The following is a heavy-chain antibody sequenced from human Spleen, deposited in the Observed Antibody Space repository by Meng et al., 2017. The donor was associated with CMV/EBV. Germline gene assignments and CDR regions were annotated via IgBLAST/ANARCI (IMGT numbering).Heavy chain of an antibody. CDR2: INHSGST. J-gene: IGHJ5*02. V-gene: IGHV4-34*01. CDR3: ARDEGYSSSWYEFRWFDP. CDR1: ESFSGYY. Sequence: ESFSGYYWSWIRQPPGKGLEWIGEINHSGSTNYNPSLKSRVTISVDTSKNQFSLKLSSVTAADTAVYYCARDEGYSSSWYEFRWFDPWGQGTLVTVSS. D-gene: IGHD6-13*01.